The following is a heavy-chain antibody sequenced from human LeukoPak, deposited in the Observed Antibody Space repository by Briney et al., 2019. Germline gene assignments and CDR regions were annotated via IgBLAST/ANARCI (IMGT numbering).Heavy chain of an antibody. Sequence: SETLSLTCAVSGGSISSSNWWSWVRQPPGKGLEWIGEIYHSGSTNYNPSLKSRVTISVDKSKNQFSLKLSSVTAADTAVYYCARANMDGYDWVNWFDPWGQGTLVIVSS. V-gene: IGHV4-4*02. CDR1: GGSISSSNW. D-gene: IGHD5-12*01. CDR2: IYHSGST. J-gene: IGHJ5*02. CDR3: ARANMDGYDWVNWFDP.